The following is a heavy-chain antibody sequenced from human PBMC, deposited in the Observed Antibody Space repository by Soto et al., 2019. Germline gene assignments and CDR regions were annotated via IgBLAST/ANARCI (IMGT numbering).Heavy chain of an antibody. V-gene: IGHV1-69*01. J-gene: IGHJ4*02. CDR1: GVTFSSYA. Sequence: QVQLVQSGAEVKKPGSSVKVSCKASGVTFSSYAISWVRQAPGQGLEWIGGIIPIFGTANYAQKFQGRVTITAEESTSTADMELSSLRSEDTAVYYCARVSGNGRRDDYWGQGTLVTVSS. CDR3: ARVSGNGRRDDY. CDR2: IIPIFGTA. D-gene: IGHD1-26*01.